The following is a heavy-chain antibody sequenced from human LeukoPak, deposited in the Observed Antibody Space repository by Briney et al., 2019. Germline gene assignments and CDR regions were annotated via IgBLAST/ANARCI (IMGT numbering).Heavy chain of an antibody. V-gene: IGHV3-48*03. CDR2: ISSSGNTI. J-gene: IGHJ4*02. CDR3: AIGDGYNRY. Sequence: GGSLRLSCAASGFTFSSYEMNWVRQAPGKGLEWVSYISSSGNTIYYADSVKGRFTISRDNAKNSLYLQMNSLRAEDTAVYYCAIGDGYNRYWGQGTLVTVSS. D-gene: IGHD5-24*01. CDR1: GFTFSSYE.